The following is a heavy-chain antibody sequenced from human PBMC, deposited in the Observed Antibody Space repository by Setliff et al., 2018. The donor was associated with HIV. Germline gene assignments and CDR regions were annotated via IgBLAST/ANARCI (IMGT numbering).Heavy chain of an antibody. V-gene: IGHV3-23*01. D-gene: IGHD5-12*01. J-gene: IGHJ4*02. CDR1: GGSISSSSYY. CDR3: AKDSGYSGYLGQDAFDI. CDR2: ISGSGDST. Sequence: PSETLSLTCTVSGGSISSSSYYWGWIRQPPGKGLEWVSAISGSGDSTYYADSVKDRFTISRDNSKNMLYLQMNSLRAEDTAVYYCAKDSGYSGYLGQDAFDIWGQGTLVTVAS.